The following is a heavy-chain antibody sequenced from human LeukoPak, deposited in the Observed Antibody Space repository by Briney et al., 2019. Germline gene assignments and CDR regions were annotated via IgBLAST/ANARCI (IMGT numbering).Heavy chain of an antibody. Sequence: AAVKVSRKASGYTFTSYYMHWVGPARGQGLEWMGLINPTGGSTGYAHKVQGGLSMTRHRYTSTHTLQLSSLRSEDTAIYYCARDNSVGDNAWWFDPWGQGTLVTVSS. D-gene: IGHD1-26*01. J-gene: IGHJ5*02. CDR1: GYTFTSYY. V-gene: IGHV1-46*01. CDR2: INPTGGST. CDR3: ARDNSVGDNAWWFDP.